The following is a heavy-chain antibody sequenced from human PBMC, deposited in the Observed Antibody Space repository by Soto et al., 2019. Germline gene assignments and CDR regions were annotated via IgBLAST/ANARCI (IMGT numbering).Heavy chain of an antibody. D-gene: IGHD2-21*02. CDR1: GGSVSSGSYY. Sequence: SETLSLTCTVSGGSVSSGSYYWSWIRQPPGKGLEWIGYIYYSGSTNYNPSLKSRVTISVDTSKNQFSLKLSSVTAADTAVYYCARDRETGGGYFDSYYHGMDVWSQGTTVTVSS. J-gene: IGHJ6*02. CDR3: ARDRETGGGYFDSYYHGMDV. CDR2: IYYSGST. V-gene: IGHV4-61*01.